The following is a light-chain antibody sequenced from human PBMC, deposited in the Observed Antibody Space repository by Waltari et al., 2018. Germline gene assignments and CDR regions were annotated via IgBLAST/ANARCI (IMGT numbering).Light chain of an antibody. CDR1: QSVSSSY. J-gene: IGKJ1*01. CDR3: QQYGSSPWT. V-gene: IGKV3-20*01. CDR2: GAT. Sequence: EIVLTQSPGTLSLSPGERATLSCRASQSVSSSYLAWYQQKPGQAPRLLIYGATSRPTGIPDRFSGSWSGTDFTLTISRLEPEDFAVYYCQQYGSSPWTFGQGTKVEIK.